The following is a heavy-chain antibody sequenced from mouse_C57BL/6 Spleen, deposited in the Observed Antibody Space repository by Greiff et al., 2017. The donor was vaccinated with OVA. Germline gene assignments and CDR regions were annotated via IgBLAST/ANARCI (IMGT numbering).Heavy chain of an antibody. CDR1: GYSITSDY. V-gene: IGHV3-8*01. Sequence: EVQLQESGPGLAKPSQTLSLTCSVTGYSITSDYWNWIRKFPGNKLEYMGYISYSGSTYYNTSLNSRISITQDTSKNQYYLQLNSVTTEDTATYYCARSSLDSSWYFDVWGTGTTVTVSS. CDR2: ISYSGST. CDR3: ARSSLDSSWYFDV. D-gene: IGHD1-1*01. J-gene: IGHJ1*03.